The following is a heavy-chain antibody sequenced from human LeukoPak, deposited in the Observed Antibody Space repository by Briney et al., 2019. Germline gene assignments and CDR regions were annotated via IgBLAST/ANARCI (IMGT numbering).Heavy chain of an antibody. Sequence: PGGSLRLSCAASGFTFSSYAMSWVRQAPGKGLEWVSAISDSGGRTYYADSVKGRFTISRDNSKNTLYLQMNSLRADDTAVYYCATDRMVLGYWSQGTLVTVSS. V-gene: IGHV3-23*01. J-gene: IGHJ4*02. CDR1: GFTFSSYA. CDR2: ISDSGGRT. CDR3: ATDRMVLGY. D-gene: IGHD6-13*01.